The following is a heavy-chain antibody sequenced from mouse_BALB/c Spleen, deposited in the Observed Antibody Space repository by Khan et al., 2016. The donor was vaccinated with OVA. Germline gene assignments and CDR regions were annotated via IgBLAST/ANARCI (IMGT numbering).Heavy chain of an antibody. CDR3: ARGGYGSLAH. J-gene: IGHJ3*01. CDR2: INPGSGGT. D-gene: IGHD1-1*02. CDR1: GYAFSNYL. V-gene: IGHV1-54*01. Sequence: VQLQESGAELVRPGTSVRVSCKASGYAFSNYLIDWIKQRPGQGLEWIGVINPGSGGTNYNEKFKGKAKLTTDKSSSTAYMQLSSLTSDDSAVYFCARGGYGSLAHWGQGTLVTVSA.